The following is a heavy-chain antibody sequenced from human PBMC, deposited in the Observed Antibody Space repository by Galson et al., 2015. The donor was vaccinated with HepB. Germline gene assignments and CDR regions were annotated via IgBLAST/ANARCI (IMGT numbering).Heavy chain of an antibody. D-gene: IGHD2-2*01. J-gene: IGHJ5*02. Sequence: IRQPPGKGLEWIGSIYYSGSTYYNPSLKSRVTISVDTSKNQFSLKLSSVTAADTAVYYCVRAKYIVVVPAAKAPWFDPWGQGTLVTVSS. V-gene: IGHV4-39*07. CDR2: IYYSGST. CDR3: VRAKYIVVVPAAKAPWFDP.